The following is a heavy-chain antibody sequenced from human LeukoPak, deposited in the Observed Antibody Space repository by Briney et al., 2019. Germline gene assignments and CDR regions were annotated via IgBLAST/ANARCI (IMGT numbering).Heavy chain of an antibody. Sequence: GASVKVSCKASGYTFTSYGISWVRQAPGQGLEWMGWISAYNGNTNYAQKLQGRVTMTTDTSTSTAYMELRSLRSDDTAVYYCARDRVMVYAMLYYYYYMDVWGKGTTVTVSS. J-gene: IGHJ6*03. V-gene: IGHV1-18*01. CDR2: ISAYNGNT. CDR1: GYTFTSYG. CDR3: ARDRVMVYAMLYYYYYMDV. D-gene: IGHD2-8*01.